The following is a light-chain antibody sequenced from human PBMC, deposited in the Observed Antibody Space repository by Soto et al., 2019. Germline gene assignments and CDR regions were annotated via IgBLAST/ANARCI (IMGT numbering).Light chain of an antibody. J-gene: IGKJ2*01. CDR2: AAS. CDR3: QHYGRLPYI. CDR1: QDISNH. Sequence: DIQMTQSPSSLSASVGDRVTITCQASQDISNHLNWYQHKPGEARKLLIYAASNLETGVPSRFNGRGSGTDFTFTINTLQPEDIAIYYCQHYGRLPYIFGQGTTLEIK. V-gene: IGKV1-33*01.